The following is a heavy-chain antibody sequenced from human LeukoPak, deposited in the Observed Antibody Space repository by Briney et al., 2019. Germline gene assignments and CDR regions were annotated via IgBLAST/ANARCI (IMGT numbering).Heavy chain of an antibody. J-gene: IGHJ4*02. D-gene: IGHD2-21*01. CDR1: GFTVSSNY. Sequence: PGGSLRLSCAASGFTVSSNYMNWVRQAPGKGLEWVSSISSSSSYIYYADSVKGRFTISRDNAKNSLYLQMNSLRAEDTAVYYCARDRRGEDDYWGQGTLVTVSS. CDR3: ARDRRGEDDY. CDR2: ISSSSSYI. V-gene: IGHV3-21*01.